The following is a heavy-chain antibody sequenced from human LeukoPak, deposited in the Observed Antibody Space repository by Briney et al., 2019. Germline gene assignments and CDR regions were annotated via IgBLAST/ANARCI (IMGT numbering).Heavy chain of an antibody. CDR1: GFTFSSYA. D-gene: IGHD6-13*01. J-gene: IGHJ6*02. Sequence: GGSLRLSCATSGFTFSSYAMSWVRQAPGKGLEWVSAISGSGGSTYYADSVKGRFTISRDNSKNTLYLQMNSLRAEDTAVYYCAKDLSSNWRYYGMTSGAKGPRSPSP. CDR3: AKDLSSNWRYYGMTS. CDR2: ISGSGGST. V-gene: IGHV3-23*01.